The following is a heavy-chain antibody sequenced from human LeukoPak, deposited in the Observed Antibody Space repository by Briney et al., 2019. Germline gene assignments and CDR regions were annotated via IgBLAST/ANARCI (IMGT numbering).Heavy chain of an antibody. V-gene: IGHV3-64D*09. CDR2: ISSNGGNT. CDR1: GFTFSSSV. D-gene: IGHD7-27*01. CDR3: VKDASGARVKWYFDL. J-gene: IGHJ2*01. Sequence: GGSLRPSCSASGFTFSSSVMHWVRQAPGKGLEYVSAISSNGGNTFYADSVKGRFTISRDNSQNTLYLQMSSLRAEDTAVYYCVKDASGARVKWYFDLWGRGTLVTVSS.